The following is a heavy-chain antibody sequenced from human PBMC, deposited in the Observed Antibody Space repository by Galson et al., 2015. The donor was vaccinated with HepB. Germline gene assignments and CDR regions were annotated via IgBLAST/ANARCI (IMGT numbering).Heavy chain of an antibody. Sequence: YLRLSCAASGVTVSSNYMSWVRQAPGKGLEWVSVLYSAGTTYYADSVKGRFSTSRDNSKNTLYLQMNSLGAEDTAVYYCATMRVGVYSYGPRYNFDSWGQGTLVTVSS. V-gene: IGHV3-66*01. CDR1: GVTVSSNY. D-gene: IGHD5-18*01. CDR2: LYSAGTT. CDR3: ATMRVGVYSYGPRYNFDS. J-gene: IGHJ4*02.